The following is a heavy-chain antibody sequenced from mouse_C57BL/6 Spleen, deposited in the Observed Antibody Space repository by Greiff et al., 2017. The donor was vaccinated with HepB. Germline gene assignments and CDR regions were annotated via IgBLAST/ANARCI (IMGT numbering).Heavy chain of an antibody. Sequence: VQLQQSGTVLARPGASVKMSCKTSGYTFTSYWMHWVKQRPGQGLEWIGAIYPGNSDTSYNQKFKGKAKLTAVTSASTAYMELSSLTNEDSAVYYCTTTVVATEYFDVWGTGTTVTVSS. CDR3: TTTVVATEYFDV. CDR2: IYPGNSDT. V-gene: IGHV1-5*01. CDR1: GYTFTSYW. D-gene: IGHD1-1*01. J-gene: IGHJ1*03.